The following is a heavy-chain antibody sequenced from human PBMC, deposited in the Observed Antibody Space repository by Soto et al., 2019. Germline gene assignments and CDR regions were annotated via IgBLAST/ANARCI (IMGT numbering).Heavy chain of an antibody. CDR3: ARGRYCLTGRCFPNWFDS. Sequence: SETLSLTCSVSGDSISNLDYFWAWIRQPPGQALEYIGYIYKSATTYYNPSFESRVSISVDTSKSQFSLNVISVTAADTAVYFCARGRYCLTGRCFPNWFDSWGQGALVTVSS. CDR1: GDSISNLDYF. D-gene: IGHD7-27*01. CDR2: IYKSATT. V-gene: IGHV4-30-4*01. J-gene: IGHJ5*01.